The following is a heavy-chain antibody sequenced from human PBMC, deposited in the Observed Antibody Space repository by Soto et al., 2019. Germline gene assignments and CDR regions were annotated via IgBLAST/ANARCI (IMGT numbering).Heavy chain of an antibody. CDR3: AAAYVDTASPGSDY. CDR2: IVVGSGNT. D-gene: IGHD5-18*01. Sequence: QMQLVQSGPEVKKPGTSVKVSCKASGFTFTSSAVQWVRQARGQRLEWIGWIVVGSGNTNYAQKFQERVTITRDMSTSTAYMELSSLRSEDTAVYYCAAAYVDTASPGSDYWGQGTLVIVSS. J-gene: IGHJ4*02. CDR1: GFTFTSSA. V-gene: IGHV1-58*01.